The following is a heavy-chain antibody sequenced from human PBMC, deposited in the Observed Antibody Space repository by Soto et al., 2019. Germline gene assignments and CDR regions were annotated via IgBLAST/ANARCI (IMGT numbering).Heavy chain of an antibody. CDR3: ANLAKNYYHYMDV. J-gene: IGHJ6*03. V-gene: IGHV3-11*01. CDR1: GCSFSDYY. Sequence: GGSLRLSCAASGCSFSDYYRSWIRQAQGKGLEWVSLISTSGSSTDYADSVKGRFTISRDNAKNSLSLQMNSLRAEDTAVYYCANLAKNYYHYMDVWGKGTTVTVSS. D-gene: IGHD1-26*01. CDR2: ISTSGSST.